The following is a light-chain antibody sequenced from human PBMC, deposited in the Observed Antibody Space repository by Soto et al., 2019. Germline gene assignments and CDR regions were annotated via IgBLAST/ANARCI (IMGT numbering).Light chain of an antibody. Sequence: IVMTQSPATLSVSPGERVTLFCRASRSVAGNLAWYQQTPGQAPRLLIYGVFTRATGVPDRFSGTRSGTEFTLTISTLQSEDFGIYYCQQYNDWPTFGQGTKVDIK. CDR3: QQYNDWPT. CDR2: GVF. V-gene: IGKV3-15*01. CDR1: RSVAGN. J-gene: IGKJ1*01.